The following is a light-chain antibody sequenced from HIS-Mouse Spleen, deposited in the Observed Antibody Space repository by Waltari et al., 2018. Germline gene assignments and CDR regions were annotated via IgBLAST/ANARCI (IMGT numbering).Light chain of an antibody. CDR2: DVS. V-gene: IGLV2-14*03. Sequence: QSALTQPASVSGSPGQSITLSCTGTRSYVGGYNYVSWYQQHPGKAPKLMIYDVSNRPSGVSNRFSGSKSGNTASLTISGLQAEDEADYYCSSYTSSSTLVVFGGGTKLTVL. CDR1: RSYVGGYNY. CDR3: SSYTSSSTLVV. J-gene: IGLJ2*01.